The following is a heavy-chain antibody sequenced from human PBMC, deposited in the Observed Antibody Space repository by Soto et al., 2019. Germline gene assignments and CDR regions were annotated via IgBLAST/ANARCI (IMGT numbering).Heavy chain of an antibody. CDR3: AREKGSTRFVVPAAMRHYYYYYMDV. Sequence: PSETLSLTCAVSSGSISSSNWWSWVRQPPGKGLEWIGEIYHSGSTNYNPSLKSRVTISVDKSKNQFSLKLSSVTAADTAVYYCAREKGSTRFVVPAAMRHYYYYYMDVWGKGTTVTVSS. J-gene: IGHJ6*03. V-gene: IGHV4-4*02. CDR2: IYHSGST. CDR1: SGSISSSNW. D-gene: IGHD2-2*01.